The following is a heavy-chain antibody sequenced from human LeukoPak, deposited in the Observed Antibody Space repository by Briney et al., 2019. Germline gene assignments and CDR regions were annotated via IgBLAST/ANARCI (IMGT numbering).Heavy chain of an antibody. CDR1: GFTFSSYA. CDR3: AKDQSWAGTTSRDFDY. D-gene: IGHD1-1*01. V-gene: IGHV3-23*01. CDR2: ISGSGGST. Sequence: GGSLRLSCAASGFTFSSYAMSWVRQAPGKGLEWVSAISGSGGSTYYADSVKGQFTISRDNSKNTLYLQMNSLRAEDTAVYYCAKDQSWAGTTSRDFDYWGQGTLVTVSS. J-gene: IGHJ4*02.